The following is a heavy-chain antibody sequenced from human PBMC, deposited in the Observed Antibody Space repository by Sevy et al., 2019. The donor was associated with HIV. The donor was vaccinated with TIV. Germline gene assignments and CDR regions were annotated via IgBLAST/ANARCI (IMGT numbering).Heavy chain of an antibody. J-gene: IGHJ4*01. CDR3: ARNSTGHSFDY. V-gene: IGHV4-39*01. CDR1: GGSMSGSHYY. D-gene: IGHD3-22*01. Sequence: SETLSLTCTVSGGSMSGSHYYWGWIRRPPGKGLGWIGSVYYSGSTHYNPSLKSLVTISVDTSKSLLSLELTSFIATHTAVYYCARNSTGHSFDYWGHGTLVTVSS. CDR2: VYYSGST.